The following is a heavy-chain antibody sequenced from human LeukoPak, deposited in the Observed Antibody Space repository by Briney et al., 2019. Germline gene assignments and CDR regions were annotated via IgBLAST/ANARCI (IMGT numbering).Heavy chain of an antibody. CDR3: ARALLWFGESPLYYYMDV. CDR1: GGTFSSYA. Sequence: SVKVSCKASGGTFSSYAISWVRQAPGQGLEWMGGIIPIFGTANYAQKFQGRVTITADKSTSTAYMELSSLRSEDTAVYYCARALLWFGESPLYYYMDVWGKGTTVTVSS. CDR2: IIPIFGTA. J-gene: IGHJ6*03. D-gene: IGHD3-10*01. V-gene: IGHV1-69*06.